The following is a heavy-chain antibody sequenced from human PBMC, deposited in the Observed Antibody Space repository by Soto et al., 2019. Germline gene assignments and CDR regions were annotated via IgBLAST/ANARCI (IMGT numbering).Heavy chain of an antibody. V-gene: IGHV4-59*08. D-gene: IGHD1-26*01. Sequence: PSETLSLTCTVSGDSINNYYWNWIRQPPGKGLEWIVYYYYSGTNYNPSLKSRVTISVDTAKNQFSLRLRSVTAADTAVYYCVVDVRGGSYRFDYWCQGTLVTVSS. J-gene: IGHJ4*02. CDR3: VVDVRGGSYRFDY. CDR2: YYYSGT. CDR1: GDSINNYY.